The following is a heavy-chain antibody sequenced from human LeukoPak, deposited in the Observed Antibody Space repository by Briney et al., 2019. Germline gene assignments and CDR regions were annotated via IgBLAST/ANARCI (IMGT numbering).Heavy chain of an antibody. CDR2: ICGDGGST. CDR3: VKEPHYYDRSGYF. Sequence: GGSLRLSCAASGFTFDDYAMHWVRQAPGKGLEWVSLICGDGGSTYYADSVKGRFTISRDNSKNSLFLQMKSLRTDDTALYYCVKEPHYYDRSGYFWGQGTLVTVSS. D-gene: IGHD3-22*01. J-gene: IGHJ4*02. CDR1: GFTFDDYA. V-gene: IGHV3-43*02.